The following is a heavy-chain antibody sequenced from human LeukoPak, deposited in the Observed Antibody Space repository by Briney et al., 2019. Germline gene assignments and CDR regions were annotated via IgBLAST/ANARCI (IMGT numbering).Heavy chain of an antibody. V-gene: IGHV1-2*02. D-gene: IGHD5-18*01. CDR2: INPNSGDT. J-gene: IGHJ3*02. Sequence: ASVKVSCKASGYTFTSYYMHWVRQAPGQGLEWMGWINPNSGDTNYAQNFQGRVTMTRDTSISTAYMDLNRLRSDDTAVYYCAREDTRGSSAFDIWGQGTMVTVSS. CDR1: GYTFTSYY. CDR3: AREDTRGSSAFDI.